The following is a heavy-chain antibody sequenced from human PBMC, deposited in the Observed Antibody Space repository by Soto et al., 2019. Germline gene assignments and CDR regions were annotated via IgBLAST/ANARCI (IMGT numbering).Heavy chain of an antibody. D-gene: IGHD5-18*01. V-gene: IGHV4-61*01. J-gene: IGHJ4*02. CDR1: GDSVSSDSYY. Sequence: QVELQESGPGMVKPSETLSLTCTVSGDSVSSDSYYWTWIRQPPGKGLEWIGYISSSGSTKYNPSLKSRVTIRRDTSSNQFSLELTSVTAADTAIYYCARDIRGYSRAFDYWGQGTLVTVSS. CDR2: ISSSGST. CDR3: ARDIRGYSRAFDY.